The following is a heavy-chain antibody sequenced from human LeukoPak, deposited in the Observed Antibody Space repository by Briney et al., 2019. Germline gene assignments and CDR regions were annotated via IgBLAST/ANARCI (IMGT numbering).Heavy chain of an antibody. V-gene: IGHV3-23*01. J-gene: IGHJ4*02. CDR3: AKDRLGGPYFFHY. CDR2: IGGTGVRT. CDR1: GFTFSSYA. Sequence: GGSLRLSCASSGFTFSSYAMSWVRQAPGKGLEWVSTIGGTGVRTYYADSVKGRFTISRDNFKNTLYLQINSLRAEDTAVYFCAKDRLGGPYFFHYWGQGTLVTVSS. D-gene: IGHD3-16*01.